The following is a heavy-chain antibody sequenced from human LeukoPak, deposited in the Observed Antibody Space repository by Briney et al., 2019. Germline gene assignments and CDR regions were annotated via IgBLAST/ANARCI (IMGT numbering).Heavy chain of an antibody. V-gene: IGHV3-21*01. D-gene: IGHD5-12*01. CDR2: ISSSSSYI. CDR1: GLTFSSYS. CDR3: ARDSSGGYDFDY. Sequence: EAGGSLRLSCSASGLTFSSYSMNWVRQAPGKGLEWVSSISSSSSYIDYADSVKGRFTISRDNAKNSLYVQMNSLRAEDTAVYYCARDSSGGYDFDYWGQGTLVTVSS. J-gene: IGHJ4*02.